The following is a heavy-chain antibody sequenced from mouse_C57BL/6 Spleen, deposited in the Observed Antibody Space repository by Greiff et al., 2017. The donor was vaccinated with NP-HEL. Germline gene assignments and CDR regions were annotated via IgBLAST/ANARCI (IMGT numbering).Heavy chain of an antibody. CDR1: GYTFTSYW. CDR2: IDPSDSYT. Sequence: QVQLQQPGAEPVRPGTSVKLSCKASGYTFTSYWMHWVKQRPGQGLEWIGVIDPSDSYTNYNQKFKGKATLTVDTSSSTAYMQLSSLTSEDSAVYYCARPLLRGYFDVWGTGTTVTVAS. D-gene: IGHD1-1*01. V-gene: IGHV1-59*01. CDR3: ARPLLRGYFDV. J-gene: IGHJ1*03.